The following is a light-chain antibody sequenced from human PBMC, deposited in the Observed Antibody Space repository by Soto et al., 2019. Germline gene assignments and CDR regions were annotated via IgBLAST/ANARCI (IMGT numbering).Light chain of an antibody. CDR2: DAS. J-gene: IGKJ4*01. V-gene: IGKV3-11*01. CDR3: QQRSSWPPEIT. Sequence: DIVLTQSPATLSLSPGERATLSCRASQSVNNFLAWYQQKPGQAPRLLIYDASNRATDIPARFSGSGSGTDCTLTISSREPEDFAVYYCQQRSSWPPEITCGGGTKVEIK. CDR1: QSVNNF.